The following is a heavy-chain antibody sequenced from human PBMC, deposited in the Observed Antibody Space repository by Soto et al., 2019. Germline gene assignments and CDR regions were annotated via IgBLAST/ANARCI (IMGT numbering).Heavy chain of an antibody. Sequence: SEILSLTLTVFGGSITTFYWSWVRQPAGKGLEWIGRIFSSGSTSFNPSLESRVAMSVDTSKNHFSLNLSSVTAADMAVYYCAREGSYSAYNFAHGIQLWSFDFWGQGALVTVSS. CDR3: AREGSYSAYNFAHGIQLWSFDF. CDR1: GGSITTFY. V-gene: IGHV4-4*07. D-gene: IGHD5-12*01. CDR2: IFSSGST. J-gene: IGHJ4*02.